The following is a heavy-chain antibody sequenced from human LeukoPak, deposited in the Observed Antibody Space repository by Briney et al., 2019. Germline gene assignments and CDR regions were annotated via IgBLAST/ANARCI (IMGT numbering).Heavy chain of an antibody. Sequence: SGPVLVQPTEPLTLTCTVSGFSLSNARVGVSWIRQPPGKALEWLAYIFSNDEKSYSTSLKSRLTISKDTSTSQVVLTMTNMDPVDTATYYCARITLGGYFDYWGQGTLGTVSS. D-gene: IGHD3-16*01. J-gene: IGHJ4*02. V-gene: IGHV2-26*01. CDR3: ARITLGGYFDY. CDR2: IFSNDEK. CDR1: GFSLSNARVG.